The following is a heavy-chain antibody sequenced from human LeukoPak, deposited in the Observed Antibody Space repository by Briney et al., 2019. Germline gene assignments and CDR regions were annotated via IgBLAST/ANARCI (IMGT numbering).Heavy chain of an antibody. V-gene: IGHV4-34*01. Sequence: SETLSLTCGDNGGSFSGYYWNWIRQTPGKGLEWIGEINHSGSTNYNPSLKRRVTISVDTSQKQFSLRLTSVTAADTAVYYCARGRYLTTLGGAAAGFLDSWGQGTLVTVSS. CDR2: INHSGST. D-gene: IGHD6-13*01. CDR1: GGSFSGYY. J-gene: IGHJ4*02. CDR3: ARGRYLTTLGGAAAGFLDS.